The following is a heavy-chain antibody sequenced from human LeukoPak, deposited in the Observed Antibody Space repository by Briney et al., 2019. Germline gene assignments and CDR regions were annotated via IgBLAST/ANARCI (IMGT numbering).Heavy chain of an antibody. J-gene: IGHJ4*02. V-gene: IGHV4-59*08. CDR1: GGSISSYY. Sequence: SETLSLTCTVSGGSISSYYWSWIRQPPGKGLEWIGYIYYSGSTNYNPSLKSRVTISVDTSKNQFSLKLSSVTAADTAVYYCARQSIAVIVDSWGQGTLVTVSS. D-gene: IGHD6-19*01. CDR2: IYYSGST. CDR3: ARQSIAVIVDS.